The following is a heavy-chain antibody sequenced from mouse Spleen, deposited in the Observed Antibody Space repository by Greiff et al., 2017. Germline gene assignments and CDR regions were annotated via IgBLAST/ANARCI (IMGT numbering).Heavy chain of an antibody. CDR2: INPYNGGT. J-gene: IGHJ2*01. CDR3: ARGGGHFDY. V-gene: IGHV1-19*01. CDR1: GYTFTDYY. Sequence: VQLQQSGPVLVKPGASVKMSCKASGYTFTDYYMNWVKQSHGKSLEWIGVINPYNGGTSYNQKFKGKATLTVDKSSSTAYMELNSLTSEDSAVYYCARGGGHFDYWGQGTTLTVSS.